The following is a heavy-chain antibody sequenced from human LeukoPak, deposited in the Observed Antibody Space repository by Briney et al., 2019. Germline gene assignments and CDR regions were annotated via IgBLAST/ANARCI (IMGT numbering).Heavy chain of an antibody. Sequence: GASVKVSCKASGGTFSSYAISWVRQAPGQGLEWMGGIIPIFGTANYAQKFQGRVTITTDESTSTAYMELSSLRSEDTAVYYCARVAGIVVVPAARREAYFDYWGQGTLVTVSS. D-gene: IGHD2-2*01. CDR3: ARVAGIVVVPAARREAYFDY. V-gene: IGHV1-69*05. J-gene: IGHJ4*02. CDR1: GGTFSSYA. CDR2: IIPIFGTA.